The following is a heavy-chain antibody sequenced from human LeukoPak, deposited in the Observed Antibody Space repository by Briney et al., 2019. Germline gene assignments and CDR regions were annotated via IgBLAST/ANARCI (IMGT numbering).Heavy chain of an antibody. Sequence: GGSLRLSCAASGFAFSKYAMSWVRQAPGKGLEWVANIKEDGSDKYYVDSVKGRFTISRDNAKSSLYLQMNSLRAEDTAVYYCARGKLYYFDYWGQGTLVTVSS. V-gene: IGHV3-7*05. J-gene: IGHJ4*02. CDR2: IKEDGSDK. CDR3: ARGKLYYFDY. CDR1: GFAFSKYA.